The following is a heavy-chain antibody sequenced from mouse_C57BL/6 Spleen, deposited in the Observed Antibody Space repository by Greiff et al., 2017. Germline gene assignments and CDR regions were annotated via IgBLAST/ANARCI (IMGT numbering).Heavy chain of an antibody. V-gene: IGHV1-72*01. J-gene: IGHJ2*01. Sequence: QVQLQQPGAELVKPGASVQLSCKASGYTFTSYWMHWVKQRPGRGLEWIGRIDPNRGCTKYNEKFKSKATLTVDKPSSTVYMQLSSLTSEDSAVYYCASEEGLGPSGNCDYWGQGTTLTVSS. CDR2: IDPNRGCT. CDR1: GYTFTSYW. CDR3: ASEEGLGPSGNCDY. D-gene: IGHD3-3*01.